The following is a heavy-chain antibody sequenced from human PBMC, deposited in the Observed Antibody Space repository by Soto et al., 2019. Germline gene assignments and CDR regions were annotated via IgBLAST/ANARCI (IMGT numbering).Heavy chain of an antibody. Sequence: GGSLRLSCAASGFTFSSYWMSWVRQAPGKGLEWVANIKQDGSEKYYVDSVKGRFTISRDNAKNSLYLQMNSLRAEDTAVYYCASGRWDYSATRRGTPYYYYYMDVWGKGTTVTVSS. J-gene: IGHJ6*03. CDR3: ASGRWDYSATRRGTPYYYYYMDV. D-gene: IGHD1-26*01. CDR1: GFTFSSYW. CDR2: IKQDGSEK. V-gene: IGHV3-7*01.